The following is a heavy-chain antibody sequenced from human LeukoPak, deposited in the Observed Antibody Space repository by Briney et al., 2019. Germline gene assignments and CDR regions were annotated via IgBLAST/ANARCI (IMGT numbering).Heavy chain of an antibody. CDR2: ISGLSSHI. CDR1: GVTFGAYA. J-gene: IGHJ4*02. V-gene: IGHV3-21*01. D-gene: IGHD3-16*01. CDR3: GRAFPPLRTSSAGDL. Sequence: GGSLRLSCAASGVTFGAYAMHWVRQAPGKGREWVSSISGLSSHIYYGDSVKGRFSISRDNAKKSLYLQMNSLGAEDTAVYYCGRAFPPLRTSSAGDLWGQGTLVTVYS.